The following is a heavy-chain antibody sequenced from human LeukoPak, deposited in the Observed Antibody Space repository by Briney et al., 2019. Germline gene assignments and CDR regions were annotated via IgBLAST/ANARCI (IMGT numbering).Heavy chain of an antibody. J-gene: IGHJ5*02. V-gene: IGHV3-23*01. CDR3: ARHSTWIQLLGPS. Sequence: HPGGSLRLSCAASGFTFSSYGMHWVRQAPGKGLEWVSAISDSGSSTYYADSVKGRFTISRDNSKNTLYLQMNSLRAEDTAVYHCARHSTWIQLLGPSWGQGTLVTVSS. CDR1: GFTFSSYG. D-gene: IGHD5-18*01. CDR2: ISDSGSST.